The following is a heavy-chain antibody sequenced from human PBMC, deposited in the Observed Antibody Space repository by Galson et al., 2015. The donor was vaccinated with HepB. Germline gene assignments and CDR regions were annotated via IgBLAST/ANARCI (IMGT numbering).Heavy chain of an antibody. D-gene: IGHD1-7*01. Sequence: SLRLSCAASGFTLSNFWMSWLRQAPGKGLEWVANIHRDGSEKYYVDSVRGRFTISRDNAKNSLYLQMNSLRTEDTAVYYCARDRGGTSTFWGQGTLVTVSS. CDR2: IHRDGSEK. V-gene: IGHV3-7*03. CDR1: GFTLSNFW. CDR3: ARDRGGTSTF. J-gene: IGHJ4*02.